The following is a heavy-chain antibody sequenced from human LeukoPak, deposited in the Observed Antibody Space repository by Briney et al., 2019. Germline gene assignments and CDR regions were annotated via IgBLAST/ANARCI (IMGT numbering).Heavy chain of an antibody. CDR1: GYSISSGYY. Sequence: SETLSLTCTVSGYSISSGYYWGWIRQPPGQGLEWIGSIYHSGSTYYNPSLKSRVTISVDTSKNQFSLKLSSVTAADTAVYYCARQNSQGGVSTTRLDYWGQGTLVTVSS. CDR3: ARQNSQGGVSTTRLDY. D-gene: IGHD5/OR15-5a*01. J-gene: IGHJ4*02. V-gene: IGHV4-38-2*02. CDR2: IYHSGST.